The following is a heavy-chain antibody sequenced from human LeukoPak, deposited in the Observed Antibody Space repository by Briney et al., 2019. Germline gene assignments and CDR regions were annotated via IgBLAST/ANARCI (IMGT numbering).Heavy chain of an antibody. CDR1: GFTFSSYA. CDR3: EKDSSASCYPPLDY. Sequence: GGSLRLSCAASGFTFSSYAMSCVRQAPGKGLEWVSVISGSGDNTYYADSVKGRFTISRDNFKNTLYLQMNSLRAEDRAVYYCEKDSSASCYPPLDYWGQGTMVTVSS. J-gene: IGHJ4*02. V-gene: IGHV3-23*01. CDR2: ISGSGDNT. D-gene: IGHD2-15*01.